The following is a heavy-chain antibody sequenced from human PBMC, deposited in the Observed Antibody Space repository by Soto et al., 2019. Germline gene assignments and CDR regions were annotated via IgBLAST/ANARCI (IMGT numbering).Heavy chain of an antibody. V-gene: IGHV3-9*01. Sequence: EMQLVESGGNLVQPGRSLRLSCTASGFTFEDYAMHWVRQAPGKGLEWVSSISWNSGKIAYADSVKGRFTMSRDNAKNYLYLQINSLRPDDTALYYCAKEGLWGGDGYREGGFFDCWGQGTLVTVSS. CDR3: AKEGLWGGDGYREGGFFDC. J-gene: IGHJ4*02. D-gene: IGHD3-16*01. CDR2: ISWNSGKI. CDR1: GFTFEDYA.